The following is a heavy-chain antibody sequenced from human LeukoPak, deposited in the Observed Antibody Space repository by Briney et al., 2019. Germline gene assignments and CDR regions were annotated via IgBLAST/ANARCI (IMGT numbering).Heavy chain of an antibody. CDR3: ARGPSSRSYLDY. V-gene: IGHV1-69*05. CDR2: IIPIFGTA. J-gene: IGHJ4*02. CDR1: GGTFSSYA. D-gene: IGHD1-26*01. Sequence: SVKVSCKAFGGTFSSYAISWVRQAPGQGLEWMGGIIPIFGTANYAQKFQGRVTITTDESTSTAYMELSSLRSEDTAVYYCARGPSSRSYLDYWGQGTRVPVSS.